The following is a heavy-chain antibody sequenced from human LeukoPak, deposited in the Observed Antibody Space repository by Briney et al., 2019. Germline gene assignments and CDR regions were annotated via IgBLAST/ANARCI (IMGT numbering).Heavy chain of an antibody. CDR3: ARTIGQYSNSWLYFYYGLDV. V-gene: IGHV3-23*01. Sequence: PGGSLRLSCAASGFTFSSYAMSWVRQAPGKGLELVSVIGVSGGSTYYANSVKSRFTISRDNSKNTLYLQMNSLRTEDTAVYYCARTIGQYSNSWLYFYYGLDVWGQGTMVTVSS. J-gene: IGHJ6*02. CDR1: GFTFSSYA. D-gene: IGHD6-13*01. CDR2: IGVSGGST.